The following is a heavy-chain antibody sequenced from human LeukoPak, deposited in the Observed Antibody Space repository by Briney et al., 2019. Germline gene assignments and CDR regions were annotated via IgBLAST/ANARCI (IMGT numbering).Heavy chain of an antibody. V-gene: IGHV3-23*01. CDR1: GFTFSSYA. Sequence: PGGSLRLSCAASGFTFSSYAMSWVRQAPGKGLEWVSAISGSGGSTYYADSVKGRFTISRDNSKNTLYLQMNSLRAEDTAVYYCAKYPQRHCGGDCYSDYWGQGTLVTVSS. J-gene: IGHJ4*02. D-gene: IGHD2-21*02. CDR3: AKYPQRHCGGDCYSDY. CDR2: ISGSGGST.